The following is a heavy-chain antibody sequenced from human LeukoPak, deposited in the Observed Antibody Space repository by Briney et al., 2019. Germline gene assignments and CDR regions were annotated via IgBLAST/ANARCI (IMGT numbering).Heavy chain of an antibody. V-gene: IGHV4-4*07. Sequence: PSETLSLTCTVSGGSISSHYWSWIRQPAGKGLEWIGRIYTSGSTNYNPSLKSRVTMSVDTSKNQFSLKLSSVTAADTAVYYCARLSGGSPVEYFDYWGQGTLVTVSS. J-gene: IGHJ4*02. CDR3: ARLSGGSPVEYFDY. CDR1: GGSISSHY. CDR2: IYTSGST. D-gene: IGHD1-26*01.